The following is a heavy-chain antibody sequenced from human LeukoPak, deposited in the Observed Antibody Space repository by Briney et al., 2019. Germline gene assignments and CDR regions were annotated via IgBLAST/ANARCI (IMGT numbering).Heavy chain of an antibody. J-gene: IGHJ4*02. Sequence: ASVKVSCKASGYTFTGYYMHWVRQAPGQGLEWMGWINPNSGGTNYAQKFQGRVTITADKSTSTAYMELSSLRSEDTAVYYCARGSGSYLTALPFDYWGQGTLVTVSS. CDR3: ARGSGSYLTALPFDY. D-gene: IGHD1-26*01. V-gene: IGHV1-2*02. CDR1: GYTFTGYY. CDR2: INPNSGGT.